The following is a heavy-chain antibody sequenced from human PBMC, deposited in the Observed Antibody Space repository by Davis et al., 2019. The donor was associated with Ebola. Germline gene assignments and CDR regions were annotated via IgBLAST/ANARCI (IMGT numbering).Heavy chain of an antibody. J-gene: IGHJ6*02. Sequence: PGGSLRLSCKGSGYSFNNYWLGWVRQMPGKGLEWMGIIYPGDSDARYSPSVQGQVTFSVDKSTSTAYLQWSSLKASGTAVYYCTRRMVRDGLDVWGQGTTVTVSS. D-gene: IGHD3-10*01. CDR3: TRRMVRDGLDV. V-gene: IGHV5-51*01. CDR1: GYSFNNYW. CDR2: IYPGDSDA.